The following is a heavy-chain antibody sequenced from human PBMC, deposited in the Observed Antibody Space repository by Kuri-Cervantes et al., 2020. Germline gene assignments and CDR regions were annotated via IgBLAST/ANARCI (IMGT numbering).Heavy chain of an antibody. D-gene: IGHD2-2*01. CDR1: GGSISSSSYY. CDR2: IYYSGST. J-gene: IGHJ5*02. V-gene: IGHV4-39*07. CDR3: ARDPDIVVVPTAMPVLEYWFDP. Sequence: SETLSLTCTVSGGSISSSSYYWGWIRQPPGKGLEWIGSIYYSGSTYYNPSLKSRVTISVDTSKNQFSLKLSSVTAADTAVYYCARDPDIVVVPTAMPVLEYWFDPWGQGTLVTVSS.